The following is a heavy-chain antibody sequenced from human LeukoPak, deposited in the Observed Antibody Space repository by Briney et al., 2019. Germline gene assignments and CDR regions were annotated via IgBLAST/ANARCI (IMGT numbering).Heavy chain of an antibody. Sequence: SETLSLTCAVYGGSFSGYYWSWIRQPPGKGLEWIGEINHSGSTNYNPSLKSRVTISVDTSKNQFSLKLSSVTAADTAVYYCARGRLWFGELSNFDYWGQGTLVTVSS. J-gene: IGHJ4*02. D-gene: IGHD3-10*01. CDR2: INHSGST. CDR3: ARGRLWFGELSNFDY. CDR1: GGSFSGYY. V-gene: IGHV4-34*01.